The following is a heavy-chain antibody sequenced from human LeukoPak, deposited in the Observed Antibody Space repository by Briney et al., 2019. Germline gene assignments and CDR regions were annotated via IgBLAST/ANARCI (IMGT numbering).Heavy chain of an antibody. D-gene: IGHD4/OR15-4a*01. J-gene: IGHJ4*02. CDR3: ARDPSAVAANTYG. Sequence: PGGSLRLSCAASGFTVGNNYMRWVRQAPWMGLEWVSVIYSGGDTYYADSVKGRFTISRDSSKNTLYLQMNSLRAEDTAMYYCARDPSAVAANTYGWGQGTQVTVSS. CDR1: GFTVGNNY. V-gene: IGHV3-66*01. CDR2: IYSGGDT.